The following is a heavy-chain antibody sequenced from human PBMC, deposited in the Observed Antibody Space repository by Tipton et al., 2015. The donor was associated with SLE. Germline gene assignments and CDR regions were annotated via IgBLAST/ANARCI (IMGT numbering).Heavy chain of an antibody. D-gene: IGHD3-16*02. CDR3: ALGHPDYKNGGYTLLLSQYFHY. CDR2: IIPTFGTA. J-gene: IGHJ1*01. CDR1: GGTFSSDG. Sequence: QSGPEVKKPGSSVKVSCKASGGTFSSDGISWVRQAPGQGLEWMGEIIPTFGTANYAQKFQGRVTITADESTRTAYMELSSLRFEDTAVYFCALGHPDYKNGGYTLLLSQYFHYWGQGTLVTVSS. V-gene: IGHV1-69*01.